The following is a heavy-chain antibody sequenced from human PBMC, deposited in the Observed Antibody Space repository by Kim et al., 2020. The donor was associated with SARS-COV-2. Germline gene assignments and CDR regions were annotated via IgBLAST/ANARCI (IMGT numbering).Heavy chain of an antibody. CDR1: GYTFTSYY. D-gene: IGHD3-3*01. V-gene: IGHV1-46*01. CDR3: ARDITIFGVAIYGMDV. J-gene: IGHJ6*02. Sequence: ASVKVSCKASGYTFTSYYMHWVRQAPGQGLEWMGIINPSGGSTSYAQKFQGRVTMTRDTSTSTVYMELSSLRSEDTAVYYCARDITIFGVAIYGMDVWGQGTTVTVSS. CDR2: INPSGGST.